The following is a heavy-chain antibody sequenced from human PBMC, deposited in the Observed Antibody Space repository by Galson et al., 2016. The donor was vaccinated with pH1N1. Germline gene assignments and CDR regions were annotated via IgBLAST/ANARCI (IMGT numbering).Heavy chain of an antibody. CDR1: GATFNSYG. J-gene: IGHJ3*01. V-gene: IGHV1-69*13. D-gene: IGHD6-6*01. CDR3: AAFSSSSSWRSLDV. CDR2: INPVFGTT. Sequence: SVKVSCKASGATFNSYGIHWVRQAPGKGLEWMGDINPVFGTTNYAQRFQDRVTITAHDMELSGLRSEDTASDYCAAFSSSSSWRSLDVWGQGTTVTVSS.